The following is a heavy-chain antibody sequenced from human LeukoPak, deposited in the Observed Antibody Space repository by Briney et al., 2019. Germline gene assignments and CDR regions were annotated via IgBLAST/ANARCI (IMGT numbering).Heavy chain of an antibody. CDR2: ISWNSDRI. J-gene: IGHJ4*02. D-gene: IGHD3-22*01. Sequence: GGSPRLSCAASGFTFDDYAMHWVRQAPGKGLEWVSGISWNSDRIGYADSVKGRFTISRDNAKNSLYLQMNSLRAEDTALYYCAKDYYDSSGYSYFDYWGQGTLVTVSS. CDR3: AKDYYDSSGYSYFDY. V-gene: IGHV3-9*01. CDR1: GFTFDDYA.